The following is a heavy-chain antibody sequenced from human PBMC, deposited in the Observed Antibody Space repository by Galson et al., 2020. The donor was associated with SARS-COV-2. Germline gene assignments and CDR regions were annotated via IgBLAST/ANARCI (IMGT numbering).Heavy chain of an antibody. D-gene: IGHD1-1*01. J-gene: IGHJ4*02. CDR3: VTGYGPLDY. CDR2: IKSKTDGGTT. V-gene: IGHV3-15*01. CDR1: GFTFSHAW. Sequence: TGGSLRLSCAASGFTFSHAWMSWVRQAPGKGLEWVCRIKSKTDGGTTDYAAPVKCRFTISRDDSKNTLYLQMNSLKTEDTAVYYCVTGYGPLDYWGQGTLVTVSS.